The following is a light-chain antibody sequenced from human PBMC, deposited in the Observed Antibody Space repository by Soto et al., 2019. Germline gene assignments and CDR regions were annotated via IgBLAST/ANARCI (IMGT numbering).Light chain of an antibody. CDR3: QQRYNWPIT. J-gene: IGKJ5*01. CDR1: QSVSGRY. Sequence: EIVLTQSPGTLSLSPGERATLSCRASQSVSGRYLAWYQQKPGQAPRLLIYADSNRATGIPARFSGSGSGRDFTLTISSLEPEDFSVYYCQQRYNWPITFGQGTRLAIK. CDR2: ADS. V-gene: IGKV3-11*02.